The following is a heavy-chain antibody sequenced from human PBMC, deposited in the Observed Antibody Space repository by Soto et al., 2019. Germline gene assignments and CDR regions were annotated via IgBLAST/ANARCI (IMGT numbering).Heavy chain of an antibody. CDR3: ASSVLTGYPLAPSGGMDV. CDR2: IYPGDSDT. CDR1: GYSFTSYW. Sequence: GESLKISCKGSGYSFTSYWIGWVRQMPGKGLEWMGIIYPGDSDTRYGPSFQGQVTISADKSISTAYLQWSSLKASDTAMYYCASSVLTGYPLAPSGGMDVWGQGTTVTVSS. V-gene: IGHV5-51*01. J-gene: IGHJ6*02. D-gene: IGHD3-9*01.